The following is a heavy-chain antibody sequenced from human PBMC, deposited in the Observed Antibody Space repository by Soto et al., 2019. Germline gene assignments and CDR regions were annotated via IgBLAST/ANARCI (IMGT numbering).Heavy chain of an antibody. V-gene: IGHV4-30-4*01. Sequence: SETLSLTCIVSGGSINSDDHYWSWIRQPPGKGLERIGYAYYSGTTHSNPSLKSRLFISLDTSKNQFSLKLSSVTAADTAVYYCARHELIEGTMVRGVNPTFDYWGQGTLVTVSS. J-gene: IGHJ4*02. CDR1: GGSINSDDHY. D-gene: IGHD3-10*01. CDR3: ARHELIEGTMVRGVNPTFDY. CDR2: AYYSGTT.